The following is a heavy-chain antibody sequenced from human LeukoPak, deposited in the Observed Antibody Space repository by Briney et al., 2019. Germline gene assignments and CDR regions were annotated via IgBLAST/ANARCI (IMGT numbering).Heavy chain of an antibody. J-gene: IGHJ4*02. Sequence: GESLKISCKGSGYTFSSYWIGWVRQMPGKGLEWMGIIYPGDSDTRYSPTLQGQVTISVDTSIGTAYLQWSSLKASDTAIYYCARQNDFRLDYWGQGTLVTVSS. CDR2: IYPGDSDT. V-gene: IGHV5-51*01. D-gene: IGHD3-3*01. CDR3: ARQNDFRLDY. CDR1: GYTFSSYW.